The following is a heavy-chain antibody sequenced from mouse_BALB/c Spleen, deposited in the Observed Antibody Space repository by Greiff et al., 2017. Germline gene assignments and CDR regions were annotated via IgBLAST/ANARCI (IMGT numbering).Heavy chain of an antibody. J-gene: IGHJ2*01. Sequence: EVKLMESGGGLVKPGGSLKLSCAASGFTFSDYYMYWVRQTPEKRLEWVATISDGGSYTYYPDSVKGRFTISRDNAKNNLYLQMSSLKSEDTAMYYCARVGLRPYYFDYWGQGTTLTVSS. D-gene: IGHD2-4*01. CDR3: ARVGLRPYYFDY. CDR1: GFTFSDYY. CDR2: ISDGGSYT. V-gene: IGHV5-4*02.